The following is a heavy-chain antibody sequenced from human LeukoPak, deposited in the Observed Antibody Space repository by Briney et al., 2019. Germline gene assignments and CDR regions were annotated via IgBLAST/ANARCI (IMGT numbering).Heavy chain of an antibody. CDR1: GDSVRSFH. Sequence: SETLSLTCTVSGDSVRSFHWSWIRQPPGKGLEWIGHMYYSGGTNYNPSLKSRVSMSVDTSKNQFSLRLSSVTAADTAVYYCARDGGYSYGLWGQGTLVTVSS. CDR3: ARDGGYSYGL. J-gene: IGHJ4*02. D-gene: IGHD5-18*01. CDR2: MYYSGGT. V-gene: IGHV4-59*02.